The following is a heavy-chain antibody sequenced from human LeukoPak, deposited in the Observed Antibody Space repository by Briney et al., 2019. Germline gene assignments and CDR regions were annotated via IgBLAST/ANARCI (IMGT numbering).Heavy chain of an antibody. CDR3: GKSGGYCSGGSCYPNWFDL. CDR1: GFTFTSYA. CDR2: ITGSGGGT. J-gene: IGHJ5*02. V-gene: IGHV3-23*01. Sequence: GGSLRLSCAASGFTFTSYAMNWVRQAPGKGLEWVSTITGSGGGTYYPDSVKGRFTMSRDNSKNTVYLQMNSLRAEDTAVYYCGKSGGYCSGGSCYPNWFDLWGQGTLVTVSS. D-gene: IGHD2-15*01.